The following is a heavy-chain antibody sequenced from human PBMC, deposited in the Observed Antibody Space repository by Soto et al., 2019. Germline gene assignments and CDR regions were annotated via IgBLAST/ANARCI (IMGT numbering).Heavy chain of an antibody. J-gene: IGHJ4*02. V-gene: IGHV3-23*01. D-gene: IGHD4-17*01. Sequence: GRSVRLSCAASAFTFSSYVMRWDRQAPGKGLEWVSGISGGGGTAYYANCVKGRFTISRAKSKNTLYLQMNSLRAEDTAVYYCAKDRRSIVTKVFDFWGQGTPVTVSS. CDR1: AFTFSSYV. CDR2: ISGGGGTA. CDR3: AKDRRSIVTKVFDF.